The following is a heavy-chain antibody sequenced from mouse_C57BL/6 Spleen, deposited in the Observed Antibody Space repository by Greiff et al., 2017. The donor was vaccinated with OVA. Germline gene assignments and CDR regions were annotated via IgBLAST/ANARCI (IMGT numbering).Heavy chain of an antibody. V-gene: IGHV7-3*01. CDR1: GFTFTDYY. CDR3: ARYGTGTRDFDY. D-gene: IGHD4-1*01. J-gene: IGHJ2*01. Sequence: DVKLVESGGGLVQPGGSLSLSCAASGFTFTDYYMSWVRQPPGKALEWLGFIRNKANGYTTEYSASVKGRFTISRDNSQSILYLQMNALRAEDSATYYCARYGTGTRDFDYWGQGTTLTVSS. CDR2: IRNKANGYTT.